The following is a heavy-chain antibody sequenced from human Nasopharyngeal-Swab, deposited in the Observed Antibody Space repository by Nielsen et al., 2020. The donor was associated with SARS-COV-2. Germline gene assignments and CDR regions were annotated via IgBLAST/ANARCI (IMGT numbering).Heavy chain of an antibody. CDR2: ISSSSSYI. CDR1: GFTFNNYN. D-gene: IGHD3-3*01. V-gene: IGHV3-21*01. Sequence: GGSLRLSCAASGFTFNNYNFNWVRQAPGKGLEWVSSISSSSSYIYYADSVKGRFTISRANAKNSLYLQLTSLRAEDTAVYYCARDGLDYDFWSAYFMDVWGQGTTVTVSS. CDR3: ARDGLDYDFWSAYFMDV. J-gene: IGHJ6*02.